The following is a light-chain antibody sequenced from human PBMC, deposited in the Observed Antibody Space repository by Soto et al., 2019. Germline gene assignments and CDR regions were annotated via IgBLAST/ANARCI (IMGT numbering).Light chain of an antibody. V-gene: IGKV3-15*01. CDR3: QQYKNWPPLT. J-gene: IGKJ4*01. Sequence: EIVMTQSPATLSVSPGETATLSCRASQSVGSALAWYQHKPGQAPRLLIVAASIRATGVPVRFSGGGSGTEFTLSISSLQSEDFAVYYCQQYKNWPPLTVGGGTTVEIK. CDR1: QSVGSA. CDR2: AAS.